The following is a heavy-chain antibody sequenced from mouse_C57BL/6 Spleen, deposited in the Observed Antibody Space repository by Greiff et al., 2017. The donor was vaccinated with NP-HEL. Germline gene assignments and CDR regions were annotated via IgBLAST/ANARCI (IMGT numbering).Heavy chain of an antibody. CDR3: VRDGDYGTFDY. V-gene: IGHV10-3*01. D-gene: IGHD1-1*01. J-gene: IGHJ2*01. CDR1: GFTFNTYA. CDR2: IRSNSSNYAT. Sequence: EVKLVESGGGLVQPKGSLKLSCAASGFTFNTYAMHWVRQAPGQGLEWVARIRSNSSNYATYYADSVKDRFTISRDDSQSKLYLRMNNLKAEDTAMYYCVRDGDYGTFDYWGQGTTLTVSS.